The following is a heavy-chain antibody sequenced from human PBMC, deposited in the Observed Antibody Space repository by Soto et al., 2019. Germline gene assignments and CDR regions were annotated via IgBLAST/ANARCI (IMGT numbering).Heavy chain of an antibody. CDR3: ARHAYYDILTGYYPYYYYYGMDV. D-gene: IGHD3-9*01. CDR1: GASISSGAYY. CDR2: ISYPGRI. J-gene: IGHJ6*02. V-gene: IGHV4-39*01. Sequence: SETLSLTCTVSGASISSGAYYWGWIRQPPGKGLEWIGSISYPGRIYYNSSLNGRVTISADTSKNQFSLKLTSVTAADTAVYYCARHAYYDILTGYYPYYYYYGMDVWGQGTTVTVSS.